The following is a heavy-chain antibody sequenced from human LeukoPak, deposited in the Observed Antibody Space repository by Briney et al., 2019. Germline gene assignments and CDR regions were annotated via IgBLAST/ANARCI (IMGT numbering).Heavy chain of an antibody. CDR1: GGSFSGYY. CDR2: INHSGST. J-gene: IGHJ4*02. V-gene: IGHV4-34*01. D-gene: IGHD3-22*01. CDR3: ARVTWSWYYYDSSGYKKKGKHFDY. Sequence: PSETLSLACAVYGGSFSGYYWSWIRQPPGKGLEWIGEINHSGSTNYNPSLKSRVTISVDTSKNQFSLKLSSVTAADTAVYYCARVTWSWYYYDSSGYKKKGKHFDYWGQGTLVTVSS.